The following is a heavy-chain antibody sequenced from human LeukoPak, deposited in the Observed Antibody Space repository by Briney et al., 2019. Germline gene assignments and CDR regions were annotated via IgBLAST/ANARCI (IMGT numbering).Heavy chain of an antibody. CDR3: ANAPAKSGWYYLFDY. Sequence: SETLSLTCTVSGGSISSYYWGWIRQPPGKGLEWIGSIYYSGSTCYNPSLKSRVTISVDTSKNQFSLKLSSVTAADTAVYYCANAPAKSGWYYLFDYWGQGTLVTVSS. CDR2: IYYSGST. V-gene: IGHV4-39*01. D-gene: IGHD6-19*01. J-gene: IGHJ4*02. CDR1: GGSISSYY.